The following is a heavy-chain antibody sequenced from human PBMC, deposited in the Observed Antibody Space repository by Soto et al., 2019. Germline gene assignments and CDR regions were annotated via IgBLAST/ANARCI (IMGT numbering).Heavy chain of an antibody. CDR2: INHSGST. J-gene: IGHJ6*03. CDR1: GGSFSGYY. V-gene: IGHV4-34*01. CDR3: ARLVGVGYYMDV. Sequence: PSETLSLTCAVYGGSFSGYYWSWIRQPPGKGLEWIGEINHSGSTNYNPSLKSRVTISVDTSKNQFSLKLSSVTAADTAVYYCARLVGVGYYMDVWGKGTTVTVSS. D-gene: IGHD3-10*01.